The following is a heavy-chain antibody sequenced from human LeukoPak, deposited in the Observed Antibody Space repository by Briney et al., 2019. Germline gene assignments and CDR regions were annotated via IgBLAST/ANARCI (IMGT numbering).Heavy chain of an antibody. D-gene: IGHD3-9*01. CDR1: GGSINSGDYY. CDR2: IYYSGST. J-gene: IGHJ3*02. CDR3: ASPDILTGRDAFDI. V-gene: IGHV4-30-4*01. Sequence: SETLSLTCTVSGGSINSGDYYWSWIRQPPGKGLECIGYIYYSGSTYYNPSLKSRVTISVDTSKNQFSLKLSSVTAADTAVYYCASPDILTGRDAFDIWGQGTMVTVSS.